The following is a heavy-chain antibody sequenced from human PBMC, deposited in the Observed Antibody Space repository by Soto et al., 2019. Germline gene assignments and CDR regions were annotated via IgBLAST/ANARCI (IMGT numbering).Heavy chain of an antibody. CDR1: GFDFSGSE. D-gene: IGHD2-21*01. J-gene: IGHJ4*02. Sequence: EVKLVESGGDLVQPGGSLRLSCTASGFDFSGSEMNWFRQTPGKGLEWLAYITGSGGAIFHADSLKGRFSISRDNAKNSLFLEMNTLTVDDAGVYYCAKVAPFILGSPIWGQGTLVTVSS. V-gene: IGHV3-48*03. CDR2: ITGSGGAI. CDR3: AKVAPFILGSPI.